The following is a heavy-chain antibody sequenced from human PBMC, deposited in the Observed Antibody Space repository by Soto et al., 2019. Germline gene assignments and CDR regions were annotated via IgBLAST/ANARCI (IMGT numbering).Heavy chain of an antibody. Sequence: GGSLRLSCAASGLTVSSNYMSWVRQAPGKGPEWVSVIYSDGSTYYADSVKGRFSFSRDNSKNTLYLQMNRLRAEDTAVYYCATGGITIFGVPPFLTPWGQGTLVTVSS. D-gene: IGHD3-3*01. CDR3: ATGGITIFGVPPFLTP. CDR2: IYSDGST. CDR1: GLTVSSNY. V-gene: IGHV3-53*01. J-gene: IGHJ5*02.